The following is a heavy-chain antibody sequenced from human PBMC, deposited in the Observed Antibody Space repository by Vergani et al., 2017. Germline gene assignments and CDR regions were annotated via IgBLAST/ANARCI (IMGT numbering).Heavy chain of an antibody. CDR2: IYHSGST. CDR1: GYSISSGYY. V-gene: IGHV4-38-2*02. D-gene: IGHD3-16*01. J-gene: IGHJ3*02. CDR3: ARQFWVSQGVGAFET. Sequence: QVKLQESGPGLVKPSETLSLTCTVSGYSISSGYYWGWIRQPPGKGLEWIGSIYHSGSTYYNPSLKSRVTISVDTSKNQFSLKLSSVTAADTAVYYCARQFWVSQGVGAFETWGRGTEVSVSS.